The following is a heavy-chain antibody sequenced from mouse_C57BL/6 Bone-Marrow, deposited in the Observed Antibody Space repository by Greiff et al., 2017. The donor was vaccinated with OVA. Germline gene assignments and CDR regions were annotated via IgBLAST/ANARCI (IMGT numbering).Heavy chain of an antibody. CDR2: IHPSDSDT. CDR3: AIRFNTAVVNFYYYAMDY. D-gene: IGHD1-1*01. V-gene: IGHV1-74*01. CDR1: GYTFTSYW. Sequence: QVQLQQPGAELVKPGASVKVSCKASGYTFTSYWMHWVKQRPGQGLEWIGRIHPSDSDTNYNQKFKGKATLTVDKSSSTAYMQLSSLTSEDSAVYYGAIRFNTAVVNFYYYAMDYWGQGTSVTVSS. J-gene: IGHJ4*01.